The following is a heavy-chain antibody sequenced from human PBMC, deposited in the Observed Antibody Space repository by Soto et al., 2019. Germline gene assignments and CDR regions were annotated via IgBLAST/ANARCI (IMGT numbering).Heavy chain of an antibody. CDR3: ARGGQDFWSGPFDY. CDR2: IDNSGST. D-gene: IGHD3-3*01. J-gene: IGHJ4*02. V-gene: IGHV4-4*07. Sequence: PPEILSLTCTVSGGSISIYFCNWIRQPAGKGLEWIGRIDNSGSTNYNPSLKSRITMSADTSRNQFSLKLNSVTAANTAVYYCARGGQDFWSGPFDYWGQGALVTVS. CDR1: GGSISIYF.